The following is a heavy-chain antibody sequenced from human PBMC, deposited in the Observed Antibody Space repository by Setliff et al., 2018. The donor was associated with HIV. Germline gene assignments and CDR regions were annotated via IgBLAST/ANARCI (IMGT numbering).Heavy chain of an antibody. CDR1: GYTFTSYD. V-gene: IGHV1-8*01. D-gene: IGHD3-3*01. CDR3: AKAQWLLSHWGFDP. CDR2: MNPNSGNT. Sequence: ASVKVSCKASGYTFTSYDINWVRQATGQGLEWMGWMNPNSGNTGYAQKFQGRVSMTRNTSISTAYMELSSLRSEDTAVYYCAKAQWLLSHWGFDPWGQGTLVTVSS. J-gene: IGHJ5*02.